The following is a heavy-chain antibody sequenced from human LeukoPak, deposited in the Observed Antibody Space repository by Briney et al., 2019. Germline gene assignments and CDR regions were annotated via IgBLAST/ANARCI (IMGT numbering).Heavy chain of an antibody. J-gene: IGHJ5*02. D-gene: IGHD3-22*01. Sequence: ASVKVSFKASGGTFSSFAISWVRQAPGQGLEWMGGIIPIFGTANYAQKFQGRVTITADESTSTAYMELSSLRSEDTAVYYCATSSSYYDSSGYYYPPRAWGQGTLVTVSS. V-gene: IGHV1-69*13. CDR1: GGTFSSFA. CDR3: ATSSSYYDSSGYYYPPRA. CDR2: IIPIFGTA.